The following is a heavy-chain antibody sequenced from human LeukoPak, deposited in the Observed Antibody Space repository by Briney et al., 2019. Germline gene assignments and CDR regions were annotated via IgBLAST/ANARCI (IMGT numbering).Heavy chain of an antibody. CDR3: AKDSGSYYDAFDI. CDR2: ISWNSGSI. CDR1: GFTFDDYA. J-gene: IGHJ3*02. V-gene: IGHV3-9*01. Sequence: PGRSLRLSCAASGFTFDDYAMHWVRQAPGKGLEWVSGISWNSGSIGYADSVKGRFTISRDNAKNSLYLQMNSLRAEDTALYYCAKDSGSYYDAFDIWGQGAMVTVSS. D-gene: IGHD1-26*01.